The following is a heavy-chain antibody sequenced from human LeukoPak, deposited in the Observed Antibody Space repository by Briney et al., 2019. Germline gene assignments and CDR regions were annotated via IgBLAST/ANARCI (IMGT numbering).Heavy chain of an antibody. CDR3: ARDTITVTSPYFDY. Sequence: ASVKVSCKASGYTFTGYYIDWVRQAPGQGLEWMGWINSDSGGTNYAQKFQGRVTMTRDTSTSTAYMELSSLRSDDTAFYYCARDTITVTSPYFDYWGQGTLVTVPS. J-gene: IGHJ4*02. D-gene: IGHD4-17*01. CDR2: INSDSGGT. CDR1: GYTFTGYY. V-gene: IGHV1-2*02.